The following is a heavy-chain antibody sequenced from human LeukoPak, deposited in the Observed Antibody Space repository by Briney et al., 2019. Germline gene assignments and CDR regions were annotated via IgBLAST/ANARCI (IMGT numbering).Heavy chain of an antibody. J-gene: IGHJ4*02. V-gene: IGHV1-69*05. CDR1: GGTFSSYA. Sequence: SVKVSCKASGGTFSSYAISWVRQAPGQGLEWMGGIIPIFGTANYAQKFQGRVTITTDESTSTAYMELSSLRSEDTAVYYCARVLFIQRYYDSSGQGSFDYWGQGTLVTVSS. D-gene: IGHD3-22*01. CDR3: ARVLFIQRYYDSSGQGSFDY. CDR2: IIPIFGTA.